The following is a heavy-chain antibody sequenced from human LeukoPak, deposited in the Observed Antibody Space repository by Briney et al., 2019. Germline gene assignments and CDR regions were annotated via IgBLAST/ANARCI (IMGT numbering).Heavy chain of an antibody. CDR3: AKDAERGFDYSNSLEK. D-gene: IGHD4-11*01. Sequence: GGSLRLSCAAYGFTYSHYGMHWVRQAPGKGLEWVAVIWSDGTEKYYGDAVRGRFTISRDNSINTLYLQMNSLRGEDTAVYYCAKDAERGFDYSNSLEKWGQGTLVTVSS. CDR1: GFTYSHYG. V-gene: IGHV3-33*06. CDR2: IWSDGTEK. J-gene: IGHJ4*02.